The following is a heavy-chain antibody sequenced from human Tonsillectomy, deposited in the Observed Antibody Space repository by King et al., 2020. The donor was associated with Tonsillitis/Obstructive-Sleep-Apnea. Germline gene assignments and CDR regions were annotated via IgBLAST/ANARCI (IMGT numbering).Heavy chain of an antibody. J-gene: IGHJ3*02. Sequence: VQLVESGGGVVQPGRSLRLSCAASGFTFSSFGMHWVRQAPGKGLEWVAVISDDGNNKDYADSVKGRFTISRDNSKNTLYLQMNSLRAEDTAICYCAKEQAAWDAFDIWGQGTMVTVSS. CDR1: GFTFSSFG. D-gene: IGHD6-25*01. CDR3: AKEQAAWDAFDI. V-gene: IGHV3-30*18. CDR2: ISDDGNNK.